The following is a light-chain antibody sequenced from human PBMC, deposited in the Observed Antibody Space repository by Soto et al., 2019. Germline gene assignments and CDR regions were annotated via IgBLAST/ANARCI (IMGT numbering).Light chain of an antibody. Sequence: QLVLTQSPAASASLGASVKLTCTLSSGHSSYAIAWHQQQPEKGPRYLMKLNSDGSHSKGDGIPDRFSGSSSGAERYLTISSLQSEDEADYYCQTWGTGIPVVFGGGTKVTV. CDR2: LNSDGSH. CDR1: SGHSSYA. J-gene: IGLJ2*01. CDR3: QTWGTGIPVV. V-gene: IGLV4-69*01.